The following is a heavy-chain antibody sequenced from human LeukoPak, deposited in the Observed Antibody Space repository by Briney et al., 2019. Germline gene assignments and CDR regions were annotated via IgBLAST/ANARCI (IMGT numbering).Heavy chain of an antibody. CDR3: ARDRDLGAVAGTFDP. CDR1: GYIFTRFG. D-gene: IGHD6-19*01. J-gene: IGHJ5*02. Sequence: ASVKVSCKTSGYIFTRFGISWVRQAPGQGLEWMGWISGYDGHTKYAQKLQGRVTLTTDTPTSTAYMDLRSLGSDDTAVYFCARDRDLGAVAGTFDPWGQGTLVTVSS. V-gene: IGHV1-18*01. CDR2: ISGYDGHT.